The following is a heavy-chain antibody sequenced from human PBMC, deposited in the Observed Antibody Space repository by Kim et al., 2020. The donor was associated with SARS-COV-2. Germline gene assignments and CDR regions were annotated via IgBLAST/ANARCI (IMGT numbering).Heavy chain of an antibody. CDR1: GGSISSSSYY. CDR2: IYYSGST. J-gene: IGHJ6*02. V-gene: IGHV4-39*07. CDR3: AREGGAVAASKDYYGMDV. Sequence: SETLSLTCTVSGGSISSSSYYWGWIRQPPGKGLEWIGSIYYSGSTYYNPSLKSRVTISVDTSKNQFSLKLSSVTAADTAVYYCAREGGAVAASKDYYGMDVWGQGTTVTVSS. D-gene: IGHD6-19*01.